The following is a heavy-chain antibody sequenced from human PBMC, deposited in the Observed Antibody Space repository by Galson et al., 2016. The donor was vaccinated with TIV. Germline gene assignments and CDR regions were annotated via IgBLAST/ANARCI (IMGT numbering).Heavy chain of an antibody. CDR2: IYPDGAT. D-gene: IGHD1-14*01. J-gene: IGHJ4*02. V-gene: IGHV3-53*01. CDR3: VRAETPNNADD. Sequence: SLRLSCAASGFTVQRNFMSWVRQAPGKGLEWVSIIYPDGATFYAESMKGRFGISRDTSQNTLSLQMNSLRAEDTALYYCVRAETPNNADDWGPGTLVPVSS. CDR1: GFTVQRNF.